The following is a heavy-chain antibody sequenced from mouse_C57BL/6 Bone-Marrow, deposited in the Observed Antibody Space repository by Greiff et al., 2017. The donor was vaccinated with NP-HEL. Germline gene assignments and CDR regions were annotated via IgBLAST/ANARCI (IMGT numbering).Heavy chain of an antibody. V-gene: IGHV1-63*01. CDR1: GYTFTNYW. D-gene: IGHD1-3*01. CDR2: IYPGGGYT. CDR3: AREELEGGFDV. Sequence: QVQLQQSGAELVRPGTSVKMSCKASGYTFTNYWIGWAKQRPGHGLEWIGDIYPGGGYTNYNEKFKGKATLTADKSSSTAYMQFSSLTSEDSAIYYCAREELEGGFDVWGTGTTVTVSS. J-gene: IGHJ1*03.